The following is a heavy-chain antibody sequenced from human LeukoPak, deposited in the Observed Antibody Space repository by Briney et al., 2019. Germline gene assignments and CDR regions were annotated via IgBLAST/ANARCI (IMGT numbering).Heavy chain of an antibody. CDR1: GGSFSGYY. J-gene: IGHJ4*02. Sequence: SETLSLTCAVYGGSFSGYYWSWIRQPAGKGLEWIGEINHSGSTNYNPSLMSRVTISVDTSKNQFSLKPSSVTAADTAVYYCASQMVVTPETAFDYWGQGTLVTVSS. D-gene: IGHD4-23*01. CDR2: INHSGST. CDR3: ASQMVVTPETAFDY. V-gene: IGHV4-34*01.